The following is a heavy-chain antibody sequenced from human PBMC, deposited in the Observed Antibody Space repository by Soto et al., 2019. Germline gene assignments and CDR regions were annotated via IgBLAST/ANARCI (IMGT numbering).Heavy chain of an antibody. CDR3: ARWYCSGGSCYDY. Sequence: ASVKVCCKASGYTFSTYGISWVRQAPGQGLEWMGWISAHNNNTDYAQKLQGRVTMTTDTSTSTAYMELRSLRSDDTAVYYCARWYCSGGSCYDYWGQGTLVTVSS. D-gene: IGHD2-15*01. V-gene: IGHV1-18*01. J-gene: IGHJ4*02. CDR1: GYTFSTYG. CDR2: ISAHNNNT.